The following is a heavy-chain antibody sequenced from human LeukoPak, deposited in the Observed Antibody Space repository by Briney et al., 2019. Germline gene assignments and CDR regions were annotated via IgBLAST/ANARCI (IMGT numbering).Heavy chain of an antibody. J-gene: IGHJ3*01. V-gene: IGHV1-46*01. CDR1: GYGSSSSY. CDR2: INPRDGAS. CDR3: ATLGV. Sequence: ASVEVSCKAPGYGSSSSYIHWLRQAPGQGLEWMAIINPRDGASTSAQRFQGRVTVTMDTATSTVYMEVTSLRSEDTAVYYCATLGVWGQGTMVIISS.